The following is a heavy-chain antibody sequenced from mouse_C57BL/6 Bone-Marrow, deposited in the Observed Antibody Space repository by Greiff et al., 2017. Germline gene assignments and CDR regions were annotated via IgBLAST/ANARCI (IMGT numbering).Heavy chain of an antibody. CDR3: AVYLYAMDY. V-gene: IGHV1-81*01. D-gene: IGHD5-5*01. CDR1: GYTFTSYG. Sequence: VQLQQSGAELARPGASVTLSCKASGYTFTSYGISWVKQRTGQGLEWIGEIYTRSGNTYYNEKFKGLATLTADKSSSTAYMALRSLPSEDSAVYFCAVYLYAMDYWGQGTSVTVSS. J-gene: IGHJ4*01. CDR2: IYTRSGNT.